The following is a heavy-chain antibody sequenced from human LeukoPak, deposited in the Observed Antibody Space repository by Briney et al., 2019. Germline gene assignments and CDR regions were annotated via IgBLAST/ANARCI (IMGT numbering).Heavy chain of an antibody. V-gene: IGHV4-59*01. CDR3: ARQYYDFWSGYYTGSYFDY. CDR2: MYYSGST. Sequence: SETLSLTCTVSGGSISSYYWSWIRQPPAKGLEWIGFMYYSGSTNYNPSLNTRVTISVDTFKNQCSQNLSSVTAADTAVYYWARQYYDFWSGYYTGSYFDYWGQGTLVTVSS. D-gene: IGHD3-3*01. J-gene: IGHJ4*02. CDR1: GGSISSYY.